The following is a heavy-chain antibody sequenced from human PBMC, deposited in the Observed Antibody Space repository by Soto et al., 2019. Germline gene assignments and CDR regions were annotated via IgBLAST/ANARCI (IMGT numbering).Heavy chain of an antibody. J-gene: IGHJ6*02. CDR3: IQSRCGGDCLQSYASYYYYGMDV. V-gene: IGHV2-5*02. CDR1: AFSLSTDGEG. Sequence: GSGPTLMNPTQTLTLACTFSAFSLSTDGEGMGWIRQPPGKALEWLALIYWDDDKRYSPSLRSRLTITKDTSKNQVVLTMTNMDPVDTATYYCIQSRCGGDCLQSYASYYYYGMDVWGQGTTVTVSS. CDR2: IYWDDDK. D-gene: IGHD2-21*02.